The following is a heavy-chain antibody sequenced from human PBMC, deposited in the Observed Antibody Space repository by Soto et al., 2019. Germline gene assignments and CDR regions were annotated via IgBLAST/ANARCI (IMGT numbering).Heavy chain of an antibody. CDR1: GYTFTSYY. CDR2: INPSGGST. J-gene: IGHJ6*02. Sequence: ASVKVSCKASGYTFTSYYMHWVRQAPGQGLEWMGIINPSGGSTSYAQKFQGRVTMTRDTSTSTVYMELSSLRSEDTAVYYCAIPKSDYGDFLDYYYGMDVWGQGTTVTV. CDR3: AIPKSDYGDFLDYYYGMDV. D-gene: IGHD4-17*01. V-gene: IGHV1-46*01.